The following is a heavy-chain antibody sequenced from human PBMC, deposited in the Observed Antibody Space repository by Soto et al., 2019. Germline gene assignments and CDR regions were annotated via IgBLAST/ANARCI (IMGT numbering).Heavy chain of an antibody. CDR3: ARGVTAGVDY. CDR1: GYSFTGLD. J-gene: IGHJ4*02. CDR2: IQPSSGRT. D-gene: IGHD1-26*01. V-gene: IGHV1-8*01. Sequence: ASVKVSCKASGYSFTGLDINWVRQTTGQGLEWMGWIQPSSGRTGYAQKFQGRVTMTRDTSINTAYMELSSLTYDDTAFYYCARGVTAGVDYWGQGTLVTVSS.